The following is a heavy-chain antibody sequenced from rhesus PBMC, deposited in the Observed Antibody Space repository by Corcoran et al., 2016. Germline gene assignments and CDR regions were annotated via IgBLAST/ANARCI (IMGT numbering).Heavy chain of an antibody. CDR3: ATLAAGGNDY. Sequence: QVKLQQWGEGLVKPSETLSLTCAVYGGSISGYYYWRWIRQAPGKGLEWIGNIDGNSGSTNYNPSRESRVTISKDASKNQFSLKLSSVTAADTAVYYCATLAAGGNDYWGQGVLVTVSS. CDR2: IDGNSGST. D-gene: IGHD6-25*01. V-gene: IGHV4-73*01. J-gene: IGHJ4*01. CDR1: GGSISGYYY.